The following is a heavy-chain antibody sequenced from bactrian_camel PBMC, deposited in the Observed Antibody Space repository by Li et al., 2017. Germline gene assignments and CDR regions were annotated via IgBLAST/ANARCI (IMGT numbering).Heavy chain of an antibody. CDR1: GFAFSSYA. CDR3: AVDRLGGSWLLTDPSCPTPFGL. Sequence: VQLVESGGGLVQPGGLLRLSCAASGFAFSSYAMSWVRQAPGKNREGVSCVTWSGKTTSYTDSEKGRFTTSQDNGKNTVYLQMTSLKPENTAVYYCAVDRLGGSWLLTDPSCPTPFGLWGQGTQVTVS. CDR2: VTWSGKTT. V-gene: IGHV3S40*01. J-gene: IGHJ6*01. D-gene: IGHD2*01.